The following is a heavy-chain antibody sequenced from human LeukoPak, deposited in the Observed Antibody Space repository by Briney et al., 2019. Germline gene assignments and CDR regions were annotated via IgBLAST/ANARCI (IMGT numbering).Heavy chain of an antibody. CDR1: DFIFSNYW. V-gene: IGHV3-74*01. J-gene: IGHJ6*02. D-gene: IGHD3-3*01. Sequence: GGSLRLSCAASDFIFSNYWMHWVRQPPGKGLVWVSRIDTDGSITSYADSVKGRFTISRDNAKNTLYLQMNSVSAEDTAVYYCARDPGSGYFLWGQGTTVTVSS. CDR3: ARDPGSGYFL. CDR2: IDTDGSIT.